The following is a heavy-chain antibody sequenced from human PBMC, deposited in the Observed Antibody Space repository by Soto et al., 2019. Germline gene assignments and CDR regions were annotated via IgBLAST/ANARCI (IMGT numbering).Heavy chain of an antibody. CDR2: IVPTFDTA. J-gene: IGHJ6*02. V-gene: IGHV1-69*01. D-gene: IGHD2-21*01. CDR3: ARVTLGWVGPSYYCYGMDV. Sequence: QVQLVQSGAELKRPGSSVKVSCQASGGTFLVYGIYWVRQAPGQGLAWMGGIVPTFDTAKDLQKFQGRVTIAADESTSTAYRELISLRSDDTAVYYWARVTLGWVGPSYYCYGMDVWGHGTKVTV. CDR1: GGTFLVYG.